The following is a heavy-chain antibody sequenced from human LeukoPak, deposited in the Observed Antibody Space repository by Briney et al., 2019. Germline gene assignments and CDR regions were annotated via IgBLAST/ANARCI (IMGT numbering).Heavy chain of an antibody. CDR1: GGSISSYY. CDR2: IYYSGTT. CDR3: ARGGWGWFDP. J-gene: IGHJ5*02. Sequence: SETLSLTCTVSGGSISSYYWSWIRQPPGKGLEWIGYIYYSGTTNYNPSLKSRVTISVDTSKSQFSLKLRSVTAADTAVYYCARGGWGWFDPWGQGTLVTVSS. V-gene: IGHV4-59*01. D-gene: IGHD3-16*01.